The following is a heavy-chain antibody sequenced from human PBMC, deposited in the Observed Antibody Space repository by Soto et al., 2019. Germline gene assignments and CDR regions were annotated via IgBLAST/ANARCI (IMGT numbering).Heavy chain of an antibody. CDR2: INAGDGRT. D-gene: IGHD1-26*01. CDR3: AKATWYSGNYYFDY. J-gene: IGHJ4*02. CDR1: GYSFTNYA. Sequence: GASVKVSCKASGYSFTNYAIQWVRQAPGQSLEWMGWINAGDGRTRYSEKYQGRVTITRDTSATIAYMELSSLRSEDTAVYYCAKATWYSGNYYFDYWGQGTLVTVS. V-gene: IGHV1-3*01.